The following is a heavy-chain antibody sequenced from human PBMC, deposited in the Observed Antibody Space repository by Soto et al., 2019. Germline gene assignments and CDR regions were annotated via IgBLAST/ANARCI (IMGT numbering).Heavy chain of an antibody. CDR1: GFSLNGYA. D-gene: IGHD6-13*01. CDR2: ISSSSGAI. V-gene: IGHV3-48*01. Sequence: EVQLVESGGGLAQPGGSLRLSCAASGFSLNGYAMNWVRQAPGRGLEWVSYISSSSGAIDYADSVKGRFTVSRDNAKNLLYLQMNSLRAEDTAIYYCARDPSVGSTFYYYMDVWGEGTPVTVSS. CDR3: ARDPSVGSTFYYYMDV. J-gene: IGHJ6*03.